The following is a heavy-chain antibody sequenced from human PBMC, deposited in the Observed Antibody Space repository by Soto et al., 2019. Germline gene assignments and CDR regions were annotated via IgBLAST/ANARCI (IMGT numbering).Heavy chain of an antibody. J-gene: IGHJ4*02. CDR2: ISSSGSTI. D-gene: IGHD4-17*01. Sequence: GGSLRLSCAASGFTFSDFYMSWVRQAPGKGLEWVSYISSSGSTIYYADSVKGRFTISRDNAKNSLYLQMNSLRAEDTAVYYCARWVTYGSEYFFDFWGQGILVTVSS. CDR1: GFTFSDFY. CDR3: ARWVTYGSEYFFDF. V-gene: IGHV3-11*01.